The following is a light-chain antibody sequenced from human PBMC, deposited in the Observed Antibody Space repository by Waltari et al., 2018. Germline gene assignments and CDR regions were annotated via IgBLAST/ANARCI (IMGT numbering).Light chain of an antibody. J-gene: IGKJ2*02. CDR2: GVS. V-gene: IGKV3-20*01. Sequence: EIVLTQSPGTLSLSPGERATLSCRASESVSGGDLAWYQQKPGQAPRLLIHGVSSSATGIPDRFSGSGSGSDFSLTISRLEHEDFAVYYCQQYGTTPCTFGQGTKLEI. CDR3: QQYGTTPCT. CDR1: ESVSGGD.